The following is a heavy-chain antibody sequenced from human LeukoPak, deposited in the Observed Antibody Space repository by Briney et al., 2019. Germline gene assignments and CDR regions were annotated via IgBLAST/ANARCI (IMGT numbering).Heavy chain of an antibody. Sequence: GGSLRLSCAVSGFAFSNHWMAWVRQAPGKGLEWVANINQGGSQKYYVDSVKGRFTISRDNAKNELSLQMNSLGAEDTAIYYCTRGIIRGGLNAGAYDIWGQGTMVTVSS. J-gene: IGHJ3*02. CDR1: GFAFSNHW. CDR2: INQGGSQK. V-gene: IGHV3-7*01. D-gene: IGHD5-24*01. CDR3: TRGIIRGGLNAGAYDI.